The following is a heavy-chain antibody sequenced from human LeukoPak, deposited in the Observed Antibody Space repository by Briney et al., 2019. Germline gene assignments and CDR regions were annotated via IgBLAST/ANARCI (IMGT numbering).Heavy chain of an antibody. Sequence: ASVKVSCKASGYTFTSYGISWVRQALGQGLEWMGWISAYNGNTNYAQKLQGRVTMTTDTSTSTAYMELRSLRSDDTAVYYCARDQGYYDFWSGYLPYCMDVWGKGTTVTVSS. J-gene: IGHJ6*03. CDR3: ARDQGYYDFWSGYLPYCMDV. D-gene: IGHD3-3*01. CDR2: ISAYNGNT. CDR1: GYTFTSYG. V-gene: IGHV1-18*01.